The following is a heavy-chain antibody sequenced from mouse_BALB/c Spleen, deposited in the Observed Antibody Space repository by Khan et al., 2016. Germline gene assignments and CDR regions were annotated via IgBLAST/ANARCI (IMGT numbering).Heavy chain of an antibody. D-gene: IGHD3-3*01. CDR2: ITNGGSYT. Sequence: EVELVESGGDLVKPGGSLKLSCAASGFTFSDYYMYWVRQTPEKRLEWVATITNGGSYTYYPDSVKGRFTISRDNARNNLYLQMTSLKSEDTAMXYCGRGGLAWFAYWGQGTLVTVSA. CDR3: GRGGLAWFAY. J-gene: IGHJ3*01. V-gene: IGHV5-4*02. CDR1: GFTFSDYY.